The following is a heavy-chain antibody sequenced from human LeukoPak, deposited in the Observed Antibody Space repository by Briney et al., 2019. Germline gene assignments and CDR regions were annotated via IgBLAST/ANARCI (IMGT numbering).Heavy chain of an antibody. CDR3: ATRYSIVGAPGVFDY. Sequence: GGSLRLSCAASGFTFSSYSMNWVRQAPGKGLEWVSSISSSSSYIYYADSVKGRSTISRDNAKNSLYLQMNSLRAEDTAVYYCATRYSIVGAPGVFDYWGQGTLVTVSS. J-gene: IGHJ4*02. V-gene: IGHV3-21*01. CDR2: ISSSSSYI. D-gene: IGHD1-26*01. CDR1: GFTFSSYS.